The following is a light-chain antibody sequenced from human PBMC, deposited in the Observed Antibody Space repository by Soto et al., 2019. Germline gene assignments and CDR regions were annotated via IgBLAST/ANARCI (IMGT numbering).Light chain of an antibody. CDR1: QTVFYSPNNKNY. CDR2: WAS. V-gene: IGKV4-1*01. J-gene: IGKJ1*01. CDR3: QQYYTSPTWT. Sequence: DIVMTQSPDSLAVSLGERATINCKSSQTVFYSPNNKNYLAWYQQKPGQPPKLLIYWASTRESGVPDRFSGSGSGTDFTLTISGLQAEDVAVYYCQQYYTSPTWTFGQGTKVEIK.